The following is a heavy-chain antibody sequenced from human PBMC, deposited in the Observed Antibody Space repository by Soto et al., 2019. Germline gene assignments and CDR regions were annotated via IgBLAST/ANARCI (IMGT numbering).Heavy chain of an antibody. CDR3: ARIQLGYVDSTLDGGVVVGAPTVIDIPNPLQSLP. Sequence: LRLSCAASGFTFSSYSMNWVRQAPGKGLEWVSSISSSSSYIYYADSVKGRFTISRDNAKNSLYLQMNSLRAEDTAVYYCARIQLGYVDSTLDGGVVVGAPTVIDIPNPLQSLPWG. CDR2: ISSSSSYI. D-gene: IGHD3-9*01. V-gene: IGHV3-21*01. J-gene: IGHJ5*02. CDR1: GFTFSSYS.